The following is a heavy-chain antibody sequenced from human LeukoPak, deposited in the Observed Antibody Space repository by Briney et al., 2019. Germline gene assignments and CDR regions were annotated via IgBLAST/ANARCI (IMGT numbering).Heavy chain of an antibody. Sequence: ASVKVSCKASGGTFSSYAISWVRQAPGQGLEWMGGIIPIFGTANYAQKFQGRVTITADESTSTAYMELSSLRSEDTAVYYCARGQDIVVVPAATPINYYYMDVWGKGTTVTVSS. J-gene: IGHJ6*03. CDR3: ARGQDIVVVPAATPINYYYMDV. V-gene: IGHV1-69*13. CDR2: IIPIFGTA. D-gene: IGHD2-2*01. CDR1: GGTFSSYA.